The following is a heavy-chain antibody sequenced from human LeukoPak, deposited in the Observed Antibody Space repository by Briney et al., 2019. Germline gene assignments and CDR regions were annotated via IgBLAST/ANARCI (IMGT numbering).Heavy chain of an antibody. CDR1: GFTFSSYS. Sequence: PGGSLRLSCAASGFTFSSYSMNWVRQAPGQGLEWVSYISTSRSIIYYADSVKGRFTISRDNAKNSLYLQMNSLRAEDTAVYYCARDQGGAIEATPYWFDPWGQGTLVTVSS. CDR3: ARDQGGAIEATPYWFDP. D-gene: IGHD5-12*01. CDR2: ISTSRSII. V-gene: IGHV3-48*01. J-gene: IGHJ5*02.